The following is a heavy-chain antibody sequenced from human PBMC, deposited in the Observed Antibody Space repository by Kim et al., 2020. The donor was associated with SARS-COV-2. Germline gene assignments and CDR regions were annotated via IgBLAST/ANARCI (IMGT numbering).Heavy chain of an antibody. D-gene: IGHD6-6*01. V-gene: IGHV3-23*01. CDR3: AKSIPRNWYFDL. Sequence: YYADSVKGRFTISRDNSKNTLYLQMNSLRAEDTAVYYCAKSIPRNWYFDLWGRGTLVTVSS. J-gene: IGHJ2*01.